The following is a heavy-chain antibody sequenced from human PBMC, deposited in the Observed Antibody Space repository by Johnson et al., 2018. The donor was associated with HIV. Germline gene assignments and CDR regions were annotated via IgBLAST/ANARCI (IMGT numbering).Heavy chain of an antibody. Sequence: VQLVESGGGLVQPGGSLRLSCAASGFTVSSNYMSWVRQAPGKGLEWVSVIYSGGSTYYADSVKGRFTISRDNSKNTLYLQMNSLRAEDTAVYYCARVGAGHISGSDMFFDVWGQGTMVTVSS. D-gene: IGHD6-19*01. CDR3: ARVGAGHISGSDMFFDV. CDR2: IYSGGST. V-gene: IGHV3-66*01. CDR1: GFTVSSNY. J-gene: IGHJ3*01.